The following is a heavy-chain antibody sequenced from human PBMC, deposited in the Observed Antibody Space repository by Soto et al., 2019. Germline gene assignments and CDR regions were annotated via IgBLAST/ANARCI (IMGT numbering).Heavy chain of an antibody. V-gene: IGHV4-31*03. D-gene: IGHD2-21*02. Sequence: QVQLQESGPGLVKPSQTLSLTCNVSGASISSGTSYWTWIRQHPGEGLEWIGHIYFTGATYSNPSLRCRLTMSVDTSKDQFSLKLTSVTAADTATYYCARIPSRGYSYGIDYWGQGTLVTVSS. J-gene: IGHJ4*02. CDR3: ARIPSRGYSYGIDY. CDR2: IYFTGAT. CDR1: GASISSGTSY.